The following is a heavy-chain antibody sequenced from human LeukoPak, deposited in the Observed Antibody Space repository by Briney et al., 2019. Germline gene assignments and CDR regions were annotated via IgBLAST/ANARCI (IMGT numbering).Heavy chain of an antibody. CDR1: GFTFSSYG. J-gene: IGHJ4*02. D-gene: IGHD6-19*01. Sequence: GGSLRLSCAASGFTFSSYGMHWVRQAPGKGLEWVAVIWYDGSNKYYADSVKGRFTISRDNSKNTLYLQMNSLRAEDTAVYYCARESLGAVAGTFDYWGQGTLVTVSS. V-gene: IGHV3-33*01. CDR2: IWYDGSNK. CDR3: ARESLGAVAGTFDY.